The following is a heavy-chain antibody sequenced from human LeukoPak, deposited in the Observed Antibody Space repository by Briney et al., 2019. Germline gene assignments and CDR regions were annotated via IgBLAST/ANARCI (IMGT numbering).Heavy chain of an antibody. J-gene: IGHJ5*02. CDR1: GYSISYGYY. Sequence: PSETLSLTCTVSGYSISYGYYWSWVRQSPGKGLEWIASIFQSGSTYYTPSLQSRVTISLDMSKNQFSLKMSSVTAADTAVYYCVRDGYSGRFDPWGQGTLVTVSS. V-gene: IGHV4-38-2*02. D-gene: IGHD1-26*01. CDR3: VRDGYSGRFDP. CDR2: IFQSGST.